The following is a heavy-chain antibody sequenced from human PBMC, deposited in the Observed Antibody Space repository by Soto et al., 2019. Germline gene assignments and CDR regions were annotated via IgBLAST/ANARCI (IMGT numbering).Heavy chain of an antibody. J-gene: IGHJ6*02. CDR3: ARDLGGGYEAYGMDV. Sequence: TGGSLRLSCAASGFTFSSYGMHWVRQAPGKGLEWVAVIWYDGSNKYYADSVKGRFTISRDNSKNTLYLQMNSLRAEDTAVYYCARDLGGGYEAYGMDVWGQGTTVTVSS. V-gene: IGHV3-33*01. CDR1: GFTFSSYG. D-gene: IGHD5-12*01. CDR2: IWYDGSNK.